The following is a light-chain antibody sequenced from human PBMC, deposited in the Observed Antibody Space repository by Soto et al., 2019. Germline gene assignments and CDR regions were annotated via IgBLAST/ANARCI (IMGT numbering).Light chain of an antibody. CDR1: SSDVGGHNY. V-gene: IGLV2-14*01. CDR2: EVS. Sequence: QSALTQPASVSGSPGQSITISCTGTSSDVGGHNYVSWYQQHPGKAPKLMIYEVSNRPSGVPDRFSGSKSGNTASLTISGLQAEDEADYYCSLYTSSSTYVFGTGTKLTVL. CDR3: SLYTSSSTYV. J-gene: IGLJ1*01.